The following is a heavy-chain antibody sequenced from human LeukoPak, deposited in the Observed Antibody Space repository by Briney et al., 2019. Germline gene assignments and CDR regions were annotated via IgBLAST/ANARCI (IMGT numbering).Heavy chain of an antibody. CDR3: ARDDPYNYVWGSYRRFDC. V-gene: IGHV1-2*02. CDR1: GYTFTGYY. Sequence: ASVKVSCKASGYTFTGYYMHWVRQAPGQGLEWMGWINPNSGGTNYAQKFQGRVTMTRDTSISTAYMELSRLRSDDTAVYYCARDDPYNYVWGSYRRFDCWGQGTLVTVSS. CDR2: INPNSGGT. D-gene: IGHD3-16*02. J-gene: IGHJ4*02.